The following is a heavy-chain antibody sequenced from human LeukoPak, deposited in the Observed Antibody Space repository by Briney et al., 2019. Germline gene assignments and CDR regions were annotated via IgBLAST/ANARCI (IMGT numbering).Heavy chain of an antibody. V-gene: IGHV3-21*01. CDR1: GFTFSSYS. CDR3: ARGGVWGSYFDY. Sequence: GGSERLSCAAYGFTFSSYSMNWVRQAPGEGLEWVSSISSSSSYIYYADSVKGRFTISRDNAKNPLYLQMNSLRAEDKAVYYCARGGVWGSYFDYWGQGTLVTVSS. D-gene: IGHD3-16*01. J-gene: IGHJ4*02. CDR2: ISSSSSYI.